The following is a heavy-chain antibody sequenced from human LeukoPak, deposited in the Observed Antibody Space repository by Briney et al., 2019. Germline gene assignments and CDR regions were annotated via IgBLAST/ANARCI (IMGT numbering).Heavy chain of an antibody. CDR1: GFTFSSYE. J-gene: IGHJ4*02. D-gene: IGHD6-19*01. CDR2: ISSSGSTI. Sequence: GGSLRLSCAASGFTFSSYEMNWVRQAPGKGLEWVSYISSSGSTIYYADSVKGRFTISRDNAKNSLYLQMNSLRAEDTAVYYCARGRSSGWSTGYFDYWGQGTLVTVSS. V-gene: IGHV3-48*03. CDR3: ARGRSSGWSTGYFDY.